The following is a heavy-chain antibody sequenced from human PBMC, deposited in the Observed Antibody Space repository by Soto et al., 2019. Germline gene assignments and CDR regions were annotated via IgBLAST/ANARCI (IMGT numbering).Heavy chain of an antibody. CDR1: GGSISSGNYY. J-gene: IGHJ4*02. D-gene: IGHD4-17*01. CDR3: ATMGTPVTALYYFDY. Sequence: QVQLQESGPGLVKPSQTLSLTCPASGGSISSGNYYWSWIRQPQGKGLEWIGFISYSGTTHYSASLRSRVSLSVDTSKNQVSLDLSSVTAADTAVYYCATMGTPVTALYYFDYWGQGTLVTVSS. CDR2: ISYSGTT. V-gene: IGHV4-30-4*01.